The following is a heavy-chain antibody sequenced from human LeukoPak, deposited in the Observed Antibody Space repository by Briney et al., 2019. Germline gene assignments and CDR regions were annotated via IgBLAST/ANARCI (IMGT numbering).Heavy chain of an antibody. CDR1: GGSISSGGYY. D-gene: IGHD3-22*01. J-gene: IGHJ4*02. V-gene: IGHV4-31*03. Sequence: SETLSLTCTVSGGSISSGGYYWSWIRQHPGKGLEWIGYIYYSGSTYYNPSLKSRVTISVDTSRNQFSLKLSSVTAADTAVYYCARVYYDSSGYSYYFDYWGQGTLVTVSS. CDR2: IYYSGST. CDR3: ARVYYDSSGYSYYFDY.